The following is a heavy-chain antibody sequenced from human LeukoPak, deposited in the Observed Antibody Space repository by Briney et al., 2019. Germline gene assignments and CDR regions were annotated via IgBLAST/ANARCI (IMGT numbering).Heavy chain of an antibody. CDR3: ARAERWLQLIDY. Sequence: SETLSLTCTVSGGSISSYYWSWIRQPPGKGLEWIRYIYYSGSTNYNPSLKSRVTISVDTSKNQFSLKLSTVTAADTAVYYCARAERWLQLIDYWGQGTLVTVSS. D-gene: IGHD5-24*01. J-gene: IGHJ4*02. V-gene: IGHV4-59*01. CDR2: IYYSGST. CDR1: GGSISSYY.